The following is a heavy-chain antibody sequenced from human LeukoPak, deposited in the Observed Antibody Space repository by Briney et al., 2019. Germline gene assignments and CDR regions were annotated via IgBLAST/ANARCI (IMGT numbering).Heavy chain of an antibody. CDR1: GFTFSSYE. J-gene: IGHJ4*02. CDR2: IGSSGSTI. CDR3: AREGQWLVRVGGSHYFDY. V-gene: IGHV3-48*03. D-gene: IGHD6-19*01. Sequence: GGSLRLSCAASGFTFSSYEMNWVRQAPGKGLEWVSYIGSSGSTIYYADSVKGRFTISRDNAKNSLYLQMNSLRAEDTAVYYCAREGQWLVRVGGSHYFDYWGQGTLVTVSS.